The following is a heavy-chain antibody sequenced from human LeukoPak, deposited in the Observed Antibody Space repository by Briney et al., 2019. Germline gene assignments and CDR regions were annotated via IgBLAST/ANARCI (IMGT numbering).Heavy chain of an antibody. V-gene: IGHV3-48*03. CDR2: ISSSDNTI. CDR1: GFTFSSYE. CDR3: ARVGQQLADY. D-gene: IGHD6-13*01. J-gene: IGHJ4*02. Sequence: GGSLRLSCAASGFTFSSYEMNWVRQAPGKGLEWVSYISSSDNTIYNADSVKGRFIISRDNAKNSLYLQMNSLRAEDTAVYYCARVGQQLADYWGQGTLVTVSS.